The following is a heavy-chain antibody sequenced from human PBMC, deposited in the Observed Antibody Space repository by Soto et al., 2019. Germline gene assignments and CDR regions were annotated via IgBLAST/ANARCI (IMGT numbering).Heavy chain of an antibody. D-gene: IGHD4-17*01. CDR3: ARGIYGDFSPLDY. Sequence: SETLSLTCTVSGGSISSYYWSWIRQPPGKGLEWIGYIYYSGSTNYNPPLKSRVTISVDTSKNQFSLKLSSVTAADTAVYYCARGIYGDFSPLDYWGQGTLVTVSS. CDR2: IYYSGST. J-gene: IGHJ4*02. V-gene: IGHV4-59*01. CDR1: GGSISSYY.